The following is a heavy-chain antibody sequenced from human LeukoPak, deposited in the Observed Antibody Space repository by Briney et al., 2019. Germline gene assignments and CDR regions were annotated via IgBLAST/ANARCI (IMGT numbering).Heavy chain of an antibody. Sequence: GGSLRLSCAASGFTFDAYAMHWVRQAPGKGLEWVSGISWSGGSIAYADSVKGRFTISRDNAKNSLYLQMNSLRAEDTALYYCAKDRSGGSNIYYDMDVWGQGTTVTVSS. J-gene: IGHJ6*02. D-gene: IGHD2-15*01. CDR2: ISWSGGSI. CDR3: AKDRSGGSNIYYDMDV. CDR1: GFTFDAYA. V-gene: IGHV3-9*01.